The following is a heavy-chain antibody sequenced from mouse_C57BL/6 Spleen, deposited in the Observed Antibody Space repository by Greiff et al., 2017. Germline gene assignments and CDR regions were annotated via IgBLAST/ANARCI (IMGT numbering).Heavy chain of an antibody. Sequence: VQGVESDAELVKPGASVKISCKVSGYTFTDHTIHWMKQRPEQGLEWIGYIYPRDGSTKYNEKFKGKATLTADKSSSTAYMQLNSLTSEDSAVYFCASPLYYYGSSYDYFDYWGQGTTLTVSS. V-gene: IGHV1-78*01. CDR3: ASPLYYYGSSYDYFDY. J-gene: IGHJ2*01. CDR1: GYTFTDHT. CDR2: IYPRDGST. D-gene: IGHD1-1*01.